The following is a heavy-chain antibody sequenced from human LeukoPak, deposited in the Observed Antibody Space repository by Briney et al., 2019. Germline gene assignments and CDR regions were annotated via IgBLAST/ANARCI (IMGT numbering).Heavy chain of an antibody. D-gene: IGHD5-24*01. CDR3: ARTSWLQSSFYFEY. Sequence: PSDTLSLTCTVSGASISSYYWSWIRQPPGKGLEWIGDIYYTGSTNYNPSLKSRVTISVDTSKSQFSLKLSSVTAADMAVYYCARTSWLQSSFYFEYWGQGTLVTVSS. V-gene: IGHV4-59*08. J-gene: IGHJ4*02. CDR1: GASISSYY. CDR2: IYYTGST.